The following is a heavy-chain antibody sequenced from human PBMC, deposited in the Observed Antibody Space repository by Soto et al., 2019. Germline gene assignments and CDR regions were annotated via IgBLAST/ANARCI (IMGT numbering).Heavy chain of an antibody. CDR2: IYYSGST. CDR1: GGSISSGDYY. CDR3: ASRRPNYYYGMDV. J-gene: IGHJ6*02. V-gene: IGHV4-30-4*01. Sequence: QVQLQESGPGLVKPSQTLSLTCTVSGGSISSGDYYWSWIRKPPGKGLEWIGYIYYSGSTYYNPSLNSRVTISVDTSKNQFSLKLSSVTAADTAVYYCASRRPNYYYGMDVWGQGTTVTVSS.